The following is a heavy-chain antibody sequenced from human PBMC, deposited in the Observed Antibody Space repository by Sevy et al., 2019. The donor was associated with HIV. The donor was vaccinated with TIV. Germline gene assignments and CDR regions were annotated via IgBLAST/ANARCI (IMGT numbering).Heavy chain of an antibody. D-gene: IGHD2-2*01. Sequence: GGSLRLSCAASGFTFSSYCMSWVRQAPGKGLKWVANIKQDGSEKYYVDSVKGRFTISKDNAKNSLYLQMNSLRAEDTAVYYCARAHRIVVVPAACDYWGQGTLVTVSS. V-gene: IGHV3-7*01. CDR1: GFTFSSYC. J-gene: IGHJ4*02. CDR3: ARAHRIVVVPAACDY. CDR2: IKQDGSEK.